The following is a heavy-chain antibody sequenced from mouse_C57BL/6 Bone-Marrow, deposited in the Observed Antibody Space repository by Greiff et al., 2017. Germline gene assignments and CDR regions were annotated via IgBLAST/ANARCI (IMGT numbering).Heavy chain of an antibody. CDR2: IDPETGGT. V-gene: IGHV1-15*01. CDR3: TRGVTNAVDY. D-gene: IGHD2-2*01. J-gene: IGHJ4*01. CDR1: GYTFTDYE. Sequence: VQLQQSGAELVRPGASVTLSCKASGYTFTDYEMHWVKQTPVHGLEWIGAIDPETGGTAYNQKFKGKAILTADKSSSTAYMELRSLTSEDSAVYYCTRGVTNAVDYWGQGTSVTVSS.